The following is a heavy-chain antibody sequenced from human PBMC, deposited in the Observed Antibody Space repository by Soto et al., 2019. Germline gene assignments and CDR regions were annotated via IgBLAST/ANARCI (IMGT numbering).Heavy chain of an antibody. CDR2: IYHTGNA. CDR1: GDSISNSRFY. J-gene: IGHJ5*02. D-gene: IGHD3-22*01. CDR3: ARDFFDSSDYTTNWFDP. V-gene: IGHV4-39*01. Sequence: SETLSLTCSDSGDSISNSRFYWAWIRQPPGEGLEWIGSIYHTGNAYYNPSLKSRVTISVDTSKNQFSLKLTSVTAADAALYYCARDFFDSSDYTTNWFDPWGQGTLVTVSS.